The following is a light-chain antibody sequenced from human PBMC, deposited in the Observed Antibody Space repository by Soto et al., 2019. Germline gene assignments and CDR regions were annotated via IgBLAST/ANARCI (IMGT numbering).Light chain of an antibody. V-gene: IGKV3-20*01. Sequence: EIVLTQSPGTLSLSPGERATLSCRASQSVSSSYLAWYQQKPGQAPRLLIYGASSRATGIPDRFSGSGSGTEFTLTISRLEPEDFAVYYCQQYGSSPYTFGLGTKVDIK. CDR1: QSVSSSY. CDR2: GAS. CDR3: QQYGSSPYT. J-gene: IGKJ2*01.